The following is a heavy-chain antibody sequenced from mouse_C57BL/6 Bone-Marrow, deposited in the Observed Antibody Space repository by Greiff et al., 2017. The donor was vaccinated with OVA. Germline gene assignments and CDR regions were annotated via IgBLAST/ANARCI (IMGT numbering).Heavy chain of an antibody. V-gene: IGHV5-4*01. CDR3: ARDRGGTWYFDY. CDR1: GFTFSSYA. J-gene: IGHJ2*01. CDR2: ISAGGSYT. D-gene: IGHD4-1*01. Sequence: EVKLLESGGGLVKPGGSLKLSCAASGFTFSSYAMSWVRQTPEKRLEWVATISAGGSYTYYPDNVKGRFTISRDNAKNNLYLQMSHLKSEDTAMYYCARDRGGTWYFDYWGQGTTLTVSS.